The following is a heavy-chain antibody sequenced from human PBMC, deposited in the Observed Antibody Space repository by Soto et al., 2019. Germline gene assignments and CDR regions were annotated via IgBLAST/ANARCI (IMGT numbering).Heavy chain of an antibody. CDR1: GFTISSYA. V-gene: IGHV3-23*01. CDR2: ISGSGGST. CDR3: AKGGGVPAAMYYYYYMDV. D-gene: IGHD2-2*01. Sequence: LSCGVSGFTISSYAMSWFRQAPGKGLEWVSAISGSGGSTYYADSVKGRFTISRDNSKNTLYLQMNSLRAEDTAVYYCAKGGGVPAAMYYYYYMDVWHKGTTDTVSS. J-gene: IGHJ6*03.